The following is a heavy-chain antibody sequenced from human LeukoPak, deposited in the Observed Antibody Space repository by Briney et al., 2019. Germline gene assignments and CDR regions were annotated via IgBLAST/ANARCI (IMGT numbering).Heavy chain of an antibody. V-gene: IGHV3-48*03. D-gene: IGHD3-10*02. CDR2: ISSSGSTI. CDR3: AELGITMIGGV. Sequence: GGSLRLSCAASGFSFSSYGMYWVRQAPGKGLEWVSYISSSGSTIYYADSVKGRFTISRDNAKNSLYLQMNSLRAEDTAVYYCAELGITMIGGVWGKGTTVTISS. CDR1: GFSFSSYG. J-gene: IGHJ6*04.